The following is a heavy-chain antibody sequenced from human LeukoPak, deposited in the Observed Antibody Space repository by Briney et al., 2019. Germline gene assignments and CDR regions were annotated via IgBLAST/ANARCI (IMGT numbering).Heavy chain of an antibody. D-gene: IGHD5-24*01. CDR1: DGSISTYY. CDR3: VRDRELTY. CDR2: IYNSGST. V-gene: IGHV4-59*01. Sequence: PSETLSLTCTVSDGSISTYYWSWIRQPPGKGLEWIGYIYNSGSTIYNPSLKSRVTISADTSKNQFSLKLSSVTAADTAVYYCVRDRELTYWGQGTLVTVSS. J-gene: IGHJ4*02.